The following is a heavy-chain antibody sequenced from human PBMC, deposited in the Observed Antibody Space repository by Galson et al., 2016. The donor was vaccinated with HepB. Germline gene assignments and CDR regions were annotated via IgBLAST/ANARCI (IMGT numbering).Heavy chain of an antibody. V-gene: IGHV7-4-1*02. CDR2: INTNTGKS. J-gene: IGHJ3*02. Sequence: SVKVSCKASGYSVTTYAMNWVRQAPGQGLEWMGWINTNTGKSTYAQAFTGRFVFSLDTSVSTTYLQVSGLKAEDTAVYYCARGMGYCSSTSCYVTAFDMWGQGTMITVSA. CDR1: GYSVTTYA. CDR3: ARGMGYCSSTSCYVTAFDM. D-gene: IGHD2-2*01.